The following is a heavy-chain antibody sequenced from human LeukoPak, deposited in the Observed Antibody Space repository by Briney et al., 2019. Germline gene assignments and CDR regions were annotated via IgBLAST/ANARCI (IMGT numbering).Heavy chain of an antibody. V-gene: IGHV1-2*02. CDR1: GYTFTGYY. J-gene: IGHJ5*02. CDR2: INPNSGGA. Sequence: ASVKVSCKASGYTFTGYYMHWVRQAPGQGLEWMGWINPNSGGANYAQKFQGRVTMTRDTSISTAYMELSRLRSDDTAVYYCARASSSWYNWFDPWGQGTLVTVSS. CDR3: ARASSSWYNWFDP. D-gene: IGHD6-13*01.